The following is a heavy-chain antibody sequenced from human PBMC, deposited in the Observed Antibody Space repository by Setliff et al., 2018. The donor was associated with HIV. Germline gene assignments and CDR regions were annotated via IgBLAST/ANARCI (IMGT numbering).Heavy chain of an antibody. D-gene: IGHD3-16*01. CDR2: IKEDGSEK. CDR1: GFTFSNYW. V-gene: IGHV3-7*01. CDR3: ARDEATGGVDY. Sequence: SCAASGFTFSNYWMSWVRQAPGKGLEWVANIKEDGSEKYYVDSVKGRFTISRDNAKNSVYLQMNSLRAEDTAVYYCARDEATGGVDYWGQGTLVTVSS. J-gene: IGHJ4*02.